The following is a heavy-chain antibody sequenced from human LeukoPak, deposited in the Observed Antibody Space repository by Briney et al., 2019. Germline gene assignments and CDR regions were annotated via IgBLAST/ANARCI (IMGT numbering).Heavy chain of an antibody. V-gene: IGHV4-34*01. CDR1: GGSFSGYY. CDR2: INHSGST. D-gene: IGHD3-9*01. J-gene: IGHJ3*01. CDR3: ARATSYYDILTGYRELHN. Sequence: SETLSLTCAVYGGSFSGYYWSWIRQPPGKGLEWIGEINHSGSTNYNPSLKGRVTISVDTSKNQFSLKLSSVTAADTAVYYCARATSYYDILTGYRELHNWGQGTMVTVSS.